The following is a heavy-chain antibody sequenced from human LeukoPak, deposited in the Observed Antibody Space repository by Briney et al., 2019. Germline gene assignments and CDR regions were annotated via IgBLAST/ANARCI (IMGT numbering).Heavy chain of an antibody. CDR3: ARALDIVVEFDP. CDR2: IYYSGST. CDR1: SGSISSGGYY. Sequence: SQTLSLTCTVSSGSISSGGYYWSWIRQHPGKGLEWIGYIYYSGSTYYNPSLKSRVTISVDTSKNQFSLKLSSVTAADTAVYYCARALDIVVEFDPWGQGTLVTVSS. V-gene: IGHV4-31*03. D-gene: IGHD2-2*03. J-gene: IGHJ5*02.